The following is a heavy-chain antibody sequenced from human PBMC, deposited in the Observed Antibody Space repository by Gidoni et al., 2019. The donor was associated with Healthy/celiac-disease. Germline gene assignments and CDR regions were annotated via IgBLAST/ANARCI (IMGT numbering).Heavy chain of an antibody. D-gene: IGHD6-19*01. CDR2: INHSGST. V-gene: IGHV4-34*01. Sequence: QVQLQQWGAGLLKPSETLSLTCAVYGGSFSGYYWSWIRQPPGKGLEWIGEINHSGSTNYNPSLKSRVTISVDTSKNQFSLKLSFVTAADTAVYYCARRQWLDYWGQGTLVTVSS. CDR3: ARRQWLDY. CDR1: GGSFSGYY. J-gene: IGHJ4*02.